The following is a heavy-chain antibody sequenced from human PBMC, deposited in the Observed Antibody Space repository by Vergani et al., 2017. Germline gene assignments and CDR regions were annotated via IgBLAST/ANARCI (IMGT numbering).Heavy chain of an antibody. CDR2: IYYSGST. Sequence: QLQLQESGPGLVTPSETLSITRTVSGSPISSRSYYWGWTRQPPGKGLEWIGRIYYSGSTYYNPSLKSRVTISVDTSSNQFSLKLNSWTAADTAVYYCSRSNYDFWSGSVINWFDPWGQGTLVTVSS. V-gene: IGHV4-39*01. CDR1: GSPISSRSYY. D-gene: IGHD3-3*01. CDR3: SRSNYDFWSGSVINWFDP. J-gene: IGHJ5*02.